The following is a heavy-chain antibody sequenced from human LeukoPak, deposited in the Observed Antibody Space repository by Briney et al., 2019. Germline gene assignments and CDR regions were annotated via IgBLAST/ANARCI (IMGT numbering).Heavy chain of an antibody. CDR1: GFTFSSYS. D-gene: IGHD1-1*01. Sequence: PGGSLRLSCAASGFTFSSYSINWVRQAPGKGLEWVSSISSSSSYIYYADSVKGRFTISRDNAKNSLYLQMNSLRAEDTAVYYCARIIRTTRYYFDYWGQGTLVTVSS. V-gene: IGHV3-21*01. CDR2: ISSSSSYI. J-gene: IGHJ4*02. CDR3: ARIIRTTRYYFDY.